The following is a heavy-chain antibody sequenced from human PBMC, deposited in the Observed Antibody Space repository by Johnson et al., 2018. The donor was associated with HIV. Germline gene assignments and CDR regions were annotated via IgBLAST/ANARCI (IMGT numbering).Heavy chain of an antibody. CDR2: ISYDGSNK. V-gene: IGHV3-30*04. J-gene: IGHJ3*02. CDR3: AKGGSSCSDDAFDI. CDR1: GFTFSSYA. Sequence: QVQLVESGGGVVQPGRSLRLSCAASGFTFSSYAMHWVRQAPGKGLEWVAVISYDGSNKYYADSVKGRFTISRDNSKNTLYLQMNSLRAEDTAVYYCAKGGSSCSDDAFDIWGQGTMVTVSS. D-gene: IGHD6-13*01.